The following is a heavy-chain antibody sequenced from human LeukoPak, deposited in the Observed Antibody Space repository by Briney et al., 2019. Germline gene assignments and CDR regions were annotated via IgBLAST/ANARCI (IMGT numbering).Heavy chain of an antibody. V-gene: IGHV3-23*01. CDR3: AQGGYSYHI. J-gene: IGHJ3*02. D-gene: IGHD5-18*01. CDR2: LSSSGYST. CDR1: GFTFSSYA. Sequence: GGSLRLSCEASGFTFSSYAMTWVRQAPGQGLEWVSSLSSSGYSTYYTDSVKGRFTISRDNSKNTLSLQMNSLRAEDSAVYYCAQGGYSYHIWGQGTMVTVSS.